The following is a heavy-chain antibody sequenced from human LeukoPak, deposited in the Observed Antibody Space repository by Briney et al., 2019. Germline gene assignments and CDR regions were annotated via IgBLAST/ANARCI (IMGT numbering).Heavy chain of an antibody. CDR2: ISAYNGNT. V-gene: IGHV1-18*01. Sequence: ASVKVSCKASGYTFTSYGISWVRQAPGQGLEWMGWISAYNGNTNHAQKLQGRVTMTTDTSTSTAYMELRSLRSDDTAVYYCARDRYCSGGSCYRGLLHYYGMDVWGQGTTVTVSS. CDR3: ARDRYCSGGSCYRGLLHYYGMDV. CDR1: GYTFTSYG. D-gene: IGHD2-15*01. J-gene: IGHJ6*02.